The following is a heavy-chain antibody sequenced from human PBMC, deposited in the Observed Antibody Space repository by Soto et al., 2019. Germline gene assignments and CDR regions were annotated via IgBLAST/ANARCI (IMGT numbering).Heavy chain of an antibody. Sequence: QVQLQESGPGLVKPSQTLSLTCTVSGGSISSGSYCWSWIRQHPGKGLEWIGYIYYSGSTYYNPSLKSRVTISVDTSKNQSSLKLSSVTAADTAVYYCAIAVTTVTTYDYWGQGTLVTVSS. V-gene: IGHV4-31*03. CDR1: GGSISSGSYC. J-gene: IGHJ4*02. CDR3: AIAVTTVTTYDY. CDR2: IYYSGST. D-gene: IGHD4-17*01.